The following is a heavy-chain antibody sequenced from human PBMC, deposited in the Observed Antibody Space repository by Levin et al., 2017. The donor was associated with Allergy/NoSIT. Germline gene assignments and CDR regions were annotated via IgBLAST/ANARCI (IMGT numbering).Heavy chain of an antibody. J-gene: IGHJ3*02. CDR3: AKDLNRLTVTDAVDI. D-gene: IGHD4-17*01. CDR1: GFTFSSYG. Sequence: GGSLRLSCAASGFTFSSYGMHWVRQAPGKGLEWVTVISYDGSNKYYADSVKGRFTISRDNSKNTLYLQMNSLRAEDTAVYYCAKDLNRLTVTDAVDIWGQGTMVTDAS. V-gene: IGHV3-30*18. CDR2: ISYDGSNK.